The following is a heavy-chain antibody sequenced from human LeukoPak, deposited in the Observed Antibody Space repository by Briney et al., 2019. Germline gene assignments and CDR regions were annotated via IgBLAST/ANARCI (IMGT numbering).Heavy chain of an antibody. J-gene: IGHJ4*02. CDR1: GGSISSYY. D-gene: IGHD3-10*01. Sequence: PSETLSLTCTVSGGSISSYYWSWIRQPPGKGLEWLGYIYYSGSTNYNPSLKSRVTISVDTSKNQFSLKLSSVTAADTAVYYCARDGESWGQSEYWGQGTLVTVSS. V-gene: IGHV4-59*12. CDR2: IYYSGST. CDR3: ARDGESWGQSEY.